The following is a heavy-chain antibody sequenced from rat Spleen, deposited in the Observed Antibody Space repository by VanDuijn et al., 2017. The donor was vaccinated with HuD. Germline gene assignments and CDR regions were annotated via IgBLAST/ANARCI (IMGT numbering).Heavy chain of an antibody. D-gene: IGHD1-1*01. V-gene: IGHV5-25*01. Sequence: EVQLVESGGGLVQPGRSLKLSCAASGFTFNNYYMVWVRQAPTKGLEWVSSISTDGGTTFYPDSVKGRFTISRNNAKNTLYLQMDSLRSEDTATYYCTRQRDYSGEDWFAYWGQGVMVTVSS. CDR3: TRQRDYSGEDWFAY. J-gene: IGHJ2*01. CDR1: GFTFNNYY. CDR2: ISTDGGTT.